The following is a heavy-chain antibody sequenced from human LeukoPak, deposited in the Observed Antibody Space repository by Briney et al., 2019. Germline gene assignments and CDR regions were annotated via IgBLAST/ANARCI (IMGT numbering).Heavy chain of an antibody. J-gene: IGHJ4*02. D-gene: IGHD4-17*01. Sequence: GGSLRLSCAASGFTFSDHYMDWVRQAPGKGLEWVGRTRNKANSYTTEYAASVKGRFIISRDVSKNSLYLQMDSLRTEDTAVYYCARIAVTGCYFDYWGQGTLVTVSS. CDR1: GFTFSDHY. V-gene: IGHV3-72*01. CDR2: TRNKANSYTT. CDR3: ARIAVTGCYFDY.